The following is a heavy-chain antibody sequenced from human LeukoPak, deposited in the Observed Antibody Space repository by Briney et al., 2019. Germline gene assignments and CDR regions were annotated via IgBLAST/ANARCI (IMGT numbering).Heavy chain of an antibody. CDR1: GGSISSSSYY. CDR3: ATLGEEYSSGWYYFDY. V-gene: IGHV4-39*01. J-gene: IGHJ4*02. Sequence: SETLSLTCTVSGGSISSSSYYWGWIRQPPGKGLEWIGSIYYSGSTYYNPSLKSLVTISVDTSKNQFSLKLSSVTAADTAVYYCATLGEEYSSGWYYFDYWGQGTLVTVSS. D-gene: IGHD6-19*01. CDR2: IYYSGST.